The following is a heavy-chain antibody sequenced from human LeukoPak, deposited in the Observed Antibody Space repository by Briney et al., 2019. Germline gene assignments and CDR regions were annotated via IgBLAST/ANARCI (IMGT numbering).Heavy chain of an antibody. CDR1: GGSISTYY. V-gene: IGHV4-59*01. CDR3: AKSYGSGNYFDY. Sequence: SETLSLTCTVSGGSISTYYWNWIRQPPGKGREGIGYIYYSGSAKYTPSLKSRVTISVDTSKNQFSLKLSYVTAADTAVYYCAKSYGSGNYFDYWGQGTLVTVSS. J-gene: IGHJ4*02. D-gene: IGHD3-10*01. CDR2: IYYSGSA.